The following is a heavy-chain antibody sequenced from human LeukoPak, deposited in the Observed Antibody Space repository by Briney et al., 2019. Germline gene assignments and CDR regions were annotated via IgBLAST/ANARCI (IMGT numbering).Heavy chain of an antibody. CDR3: WPTSNWFDP. CDR2: ISGSGGST. CDR1: GFTFSSYA. V-gene: IGHV3-23*01. J-gene: IGHJ5*02. Sequence: PGGSLRLSCAASGFTFSSYAMCWGRPAPGKGLEWVSSISGSGGSTYYADYVKGRFTISRDNSKNTLYLQMNSLRAEDTAVYYCWPTSNWFDPWGQGTLVTVSS.